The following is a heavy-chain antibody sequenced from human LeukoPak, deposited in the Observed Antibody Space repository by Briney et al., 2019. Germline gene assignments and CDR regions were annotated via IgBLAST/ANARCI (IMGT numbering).Heavy chain of an antibody. CDR3: AKDARRVRDIGVVFGRGRGYMDV. V-gene: IGHV3-30*02. D-gene: IGHD2-15*01. J-gene: IGHJ6*03. Sequence: VGSLRLSCAASGIIFSSYGMHWVRQAPGKGLEWVAFIRYDGSIKYYADSVKGRFTISRDNSKNTIYLQMNSLRGEDTAVYYCAKDARRVRDIGVVFGRGRGYMDVWGKGTTATISS. CDR1: GIIFSSYG. CDR2: IRYDGSIK.